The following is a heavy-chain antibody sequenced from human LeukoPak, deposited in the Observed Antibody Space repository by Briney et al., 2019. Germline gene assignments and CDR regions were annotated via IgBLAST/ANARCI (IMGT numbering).Heavy chain of an antibody. Sequence: GGSLRLSCAASGFTFSSYWMHWVRQAPGKGLVWVSRINSDGGSTNYADSVKGRFTISRDNAKNTLYLEMNSLRAEDTAVYSCARPGNYDFWSFFGYWGQGTLVTVSS. D-gene: IGHD3-3*01. CDR3: ARPGNYDFWSFFGY. CDR2: INSDGGST. CDR1: GFTFSSYW. V-gene: IGHV3-74*01. J-gene: IGHJ4*02.